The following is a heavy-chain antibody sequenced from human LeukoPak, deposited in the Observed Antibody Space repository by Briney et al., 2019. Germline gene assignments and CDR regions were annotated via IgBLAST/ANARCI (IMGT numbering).Heavy chain of an antibody. CDR2: INHSGST. CDR3: ARGRVQDFWSGYLIYYYYGMDV. CDR1: GGSFSGYY. Sequence: SETLSLTCAVYGGSFSGYYWSWIRQPPGKGLEWIGEINHSGSTNYNPSLKSRVTISVDTSKNQLSLKLSSVTAADTAVYYCARGRVQDFWSGYLIYYYYGMDVWGQGTTVTVSS. D-gene: IGHD3-3*01. V-gene: IGHV4-34*01. J-gene: IGHJ6*02.